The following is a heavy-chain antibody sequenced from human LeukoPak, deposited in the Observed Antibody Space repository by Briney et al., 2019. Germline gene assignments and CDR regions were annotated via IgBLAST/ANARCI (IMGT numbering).Heavy chain of an antibody. Sequence: PGGSLRLSCAASGFTFSSYAMHWVRQAPGKGLEWVAVISYDGSNKYYADSVKGRFTISRDNSKNTLYLQMNSLRAEDTAVYYCAKDYDFWSGYSNWFDPWGQGTLVTVSS. V-gene: IGHV3-30-3*01. CDR1: GFTFSSYA. D-gene: IGHD3-3*01. CDR3: AKDYDFWSGYSNWFDP. J-gene: IGHJ5*02. CDR2: ISYDGSNK.